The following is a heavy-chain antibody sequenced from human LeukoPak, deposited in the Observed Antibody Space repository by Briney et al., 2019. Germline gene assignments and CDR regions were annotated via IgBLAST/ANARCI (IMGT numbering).Heavy chain of an antibody. CDR1: GFTFSSYA. CDR3: ARARGYSYGYSDY. Sequence: GGSLRLSCAASGFTFSSYAMSWVRQAPGKGLEWVSAISGSGGSTYYADSVKGQFTISRDNSKNTLYLQMNSLRAEDTAVYYCARARGYSYGYSDYWGQGTLVTVSS. CDR2: ISGSGGST. V-gene: IGHV3-23*01. J-gene: IGHJ4*02. D-gene: IGHD5-18*01.